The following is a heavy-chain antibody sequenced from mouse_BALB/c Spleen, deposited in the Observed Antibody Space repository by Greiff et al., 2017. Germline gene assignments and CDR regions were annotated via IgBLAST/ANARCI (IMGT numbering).Heavy chain of an antibody. CDR1: GYTFTSYW. CDR3: ARSRGNHNYFDS. CDR2: IYPGDGDT. V-gene: IGHV1-87*01. D-gene: IGHD2-1*01. Sequence: VQLQQSGAELARPGASVKLSCKASGYTFTSYWMQWVKQRPGQGLEWIGAIYPGDGDTRYTQKFKGKATLTADKSSSTAYMQLSSLASEDSAVYSCARSRGNHNYFDSWGQGPTLTVSS. J-gene: IGHJ2*01.